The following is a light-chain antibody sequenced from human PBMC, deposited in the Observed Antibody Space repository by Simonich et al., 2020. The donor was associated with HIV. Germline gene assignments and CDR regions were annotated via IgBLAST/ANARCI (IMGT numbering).Light chain of an antibody. Sequence: DIVMTQSPDSLAVSLGERATINCKSSQNVLYSSNNKYYLSWYQQKPGQPPKLLIYWASTRESGVPDRFSGSGSGTDFTLTISSLQAEDVAVYYCQQFYSTPWAFGQGTKVEIK. CDR1: QNVLYSSNNKYY. CDR2: WAS. V-gene: IGKV4-1*01. J-gene: IGKJ1*01. CDR3: QQFYSTPWA.